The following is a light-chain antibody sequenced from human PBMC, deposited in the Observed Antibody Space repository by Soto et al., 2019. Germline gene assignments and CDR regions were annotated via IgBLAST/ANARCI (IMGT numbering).Light chain of an antibody. Sequence: QSVLTQPASVPGSPGQSITISCTGTSSDVGRYNLVSWYQQHPGKAPKLMIYEVSKRHSRVSNRFSGSKSGNTASLTISGLQAYDEGDDASCSYAGSSTFDVFGTGTKVT. CDR1: SSDVGRYNL. V-gene: IGLV2-23*02. CDR2: EVS. CDR3: CSYAGSSTFDV. J-gene: IGLJ1*01.